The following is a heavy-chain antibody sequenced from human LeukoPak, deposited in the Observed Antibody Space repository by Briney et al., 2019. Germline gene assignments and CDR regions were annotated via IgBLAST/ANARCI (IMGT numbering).Heavy chain of an antibody. CDR1: GFTFSSYS. D-gene: IGHD3-3*01. CDR2: ISSSSSYI. Sequence: GGSLRLSCAASGFTFSSYSMNWVRQAPGKGLEWVSSISSSSSYIYYADSVKGRFTISRDNARNSLYLQMNSLRAEDTAVYYCARDKGGIFGVVYNWFDPWGQGTLVTVSS. V-gene: IGHV3-21*01. CDR3: ARDKGGIFGVVYNWFDP. J-gene: IGHJ5*02.